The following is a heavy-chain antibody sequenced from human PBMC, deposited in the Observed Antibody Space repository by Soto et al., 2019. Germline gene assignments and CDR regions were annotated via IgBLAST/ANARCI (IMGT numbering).Heavy chain of an antibody. V-gene: IGHV1-69*13. J-gene: IGHJ5*02. CDR3: ASKGLEGSFCLDP. D-gene: IGHD3-3*01. CDR2: IIPIFGTA. CDR1: GGTFSSYA. Sequence: SVKVSCKASGGTFSSYAISWVRQAPGQGLEWMGGIIPIFGTANYAQKFQGRVTITADESTSTAYMELSSLRSEDTAVYYCASKGLEGSFCLDPWGQGTLVTVSS.